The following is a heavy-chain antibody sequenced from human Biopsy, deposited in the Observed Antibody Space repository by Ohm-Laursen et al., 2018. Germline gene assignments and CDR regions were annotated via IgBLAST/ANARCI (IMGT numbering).Heavy chain of an antibody. V-gene: IGHV1-8*01. CDR1: GYTFTSYE. Sequence: ASVKVSCKASGYTFTSYEINWVRQATGQGLEWMGWMNPNSGNTGYAQKFQGRVTMTRNASIGTAYMELSSLRSEDTAVYYCARGRNPVWFGEDLDYWGQGTLVTVSS. J-gene: IGHJ4*02. CDR2: MNPNSGNT. D-gene: IGHD3-10*01. CDR3: ARGRNPVWFGEDLDY.